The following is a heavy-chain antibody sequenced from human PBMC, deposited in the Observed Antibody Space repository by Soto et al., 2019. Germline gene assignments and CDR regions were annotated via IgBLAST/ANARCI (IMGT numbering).Heavy chain of an antibody. CDR1: GDSVSSNSAA. CDR2: TYYRSKWYN. J-gene: IGHJ6*02. D-gene: IGHD1-1*01. CDR3: ARDAPTGTKSYYYGMDV. V-gene: IGHV6-1*01. Sequence: SQTLSLTCAISGDSVSSNSAAWNWIRQSPSRGLEWLGRTYYRSKWYNDYAVSVKSRITINPDTSKNQFSLQLDSVTPEDTAVYYCARDAPTGTKSYYYGMDVCGQRTTVTVSS.